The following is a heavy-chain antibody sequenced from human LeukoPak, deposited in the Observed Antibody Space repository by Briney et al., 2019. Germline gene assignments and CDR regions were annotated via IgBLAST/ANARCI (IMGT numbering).Heavy chain of an antibody. D-gene: IGHD2-2*01. J-gene: IGHJ6*02. CDR3: ARVVNYYYGMDV. V-gene: IGHV1-2*02. CDR2: INPNSGGT. CDR1: GYTFTGYY. Sequence: ASVKVSCKASGYTFTGYYMHWVRQVPGQGLEWMGWINPNSGGTNYAQKFQGRVTMTRDTSISTAYMELSRLRSDDTAVYYCARVVNYYYGMDVWGQGTTVTVSS.